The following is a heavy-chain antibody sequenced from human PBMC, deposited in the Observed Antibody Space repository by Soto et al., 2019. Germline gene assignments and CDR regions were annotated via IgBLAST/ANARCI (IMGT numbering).Heavy chain of an antibody. CDR3: ARHRQYSKYYYYGMDV. Sequence: PGESLKISCKGSGYSFSTDWIGWVRQMPGRGLEWMGVIYPGDSDTRYSPSFQGQVTISADKSISTAYLQWSSLKASDTAMYYCARHRQYSKYYYYGMDVWGQGTTVTVSS. J-gene: IGHJ6*02. CDR1: GYSFSTDW. V-gene: IGHV5-51*01. CDR2: IYPGDSDT. D-gene: IGHD1-26*01.